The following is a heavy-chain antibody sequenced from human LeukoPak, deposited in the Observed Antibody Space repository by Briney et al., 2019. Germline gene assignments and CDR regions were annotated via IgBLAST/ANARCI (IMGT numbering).Heavy chain of an antibody. J-gene: IGHJ4*02. CDR1: GFTFSSYS. Sequence: PGGSLRLSCAASGFTFSSYSMSWVRQAPGKGLEWVSAISGSGGSTYYADSVKSLFTISRDNSKNTLNLQMNSLRAEDTAVYYCAKDRLGSSWYYFDYWGQGTLVTVSS. V-gene: IGHV3-23*01. CDR3: AKDRLGSSWYYFDY. D-gene: IGHD6-13*01. CDR2: ISGSGGST.